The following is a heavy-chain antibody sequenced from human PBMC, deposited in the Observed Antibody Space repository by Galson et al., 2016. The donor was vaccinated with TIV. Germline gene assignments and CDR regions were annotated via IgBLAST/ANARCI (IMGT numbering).Heavy chain of an antibody. CDR2: IIPIFGTA. V-gene: IGHV1-69*13. CDR1: GATFNKYA. D-gene: IGHD4-17*01. Sequence: PVKVSCKASGATFNKYAISWVRQAPGQGLEWMGGIIPIFGTANYAQKFQGRVTITADEFPSAAYMELNSLRSEDTAVYYCIREGSTVTMHHYFGMDVWDQGTSVTVSS. CDR3: IREGSTVTMHHYFGMDV. J-gene: IGHJ6*02.